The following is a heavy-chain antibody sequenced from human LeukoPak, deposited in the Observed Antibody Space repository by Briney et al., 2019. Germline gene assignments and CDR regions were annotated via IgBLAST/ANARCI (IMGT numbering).Heavy chain of an antibody. CDR2: ISSSSAST. J-gene: IGHJ4*02. CDR1: GFTFSDYY. D-gene: IGHD5-18*01. CDR3: AKDWRGYRNGADD. V-gene: IGHV3-11*05. Sequence: KPGGSLRLSCAASGFTFSDYYMSWIRQTPGKGLEWVSDISSSSASTNYADSVKGRFTVSRDNAKNSLYLQMNSLRDEDTAVYYCAKDWRGYRNGADDWGQGTLVTVSS.